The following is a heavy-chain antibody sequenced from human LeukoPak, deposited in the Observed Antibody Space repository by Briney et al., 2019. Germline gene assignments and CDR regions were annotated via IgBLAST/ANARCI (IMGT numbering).Heavy chain of an antibody. J-gene: IGHJ4*02. V-gene: IGHV4-34*01. D-gene: IGHD3-22*01. CDR1: GGSFSGYY. CDR3: AREGNDYYYDSSGDDY. Sequence: PSETLSLTCAVHGGSFSGYYWSWIRQPPGKGLEWIGEINHSGSTNYNPSLKSRVTISVDTSKNQFSLKLSSVTAADTAVYYCAREGNDYYYDSSGDDYWGQGTLVTVSS. CDR2: INHSGST.